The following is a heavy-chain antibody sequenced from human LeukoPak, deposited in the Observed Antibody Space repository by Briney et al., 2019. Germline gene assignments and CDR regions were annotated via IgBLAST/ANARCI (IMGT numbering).Heavy chain of an antibody. D-gene: IGHD3-16*01. J-gene: IGHJ5*01. CDR3: ARVGLGGDWFDY. CDR1: GFTFSNYN. V-gene: IGHV3-48*01. CDR2: ITFGGRAA. Sequence: GGSLRLSCAASGFTFSNYNILWARQTPGKGLEFLFYITFGGRAAHSADSVKDRFTFSRDNAKNSVYLQMNSLRVDDGGIYYCARVGLGGDWFDYWGQGTRITVSS.